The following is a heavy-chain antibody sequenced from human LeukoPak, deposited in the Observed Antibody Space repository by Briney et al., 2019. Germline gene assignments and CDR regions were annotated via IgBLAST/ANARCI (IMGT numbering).Heavy chain of an antibody. CDR3: ARGEIVITFGSSRPGDAFNI. CDR2: INAGNGNT. V-gene: IGHV1-3*01. CDR1: GYSFTRYA. Sequence: GASVKVSCKAFGYSFTRYAMHWVRQAPGQRLEWMGWINAGNGNTKYSQKFQGRVTITRDTSASTVYKELSSLRSEDTAVYYCARGEIVITFGSSRPGDAFNIWGQGTMVTVSS. D-gene: IGHD3-16*01. J-gene: IGHJ3*02.